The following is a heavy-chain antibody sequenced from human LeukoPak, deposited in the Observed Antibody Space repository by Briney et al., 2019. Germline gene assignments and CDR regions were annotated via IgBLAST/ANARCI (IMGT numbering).Heavy chain of an antibody. Sequence: PSQTLSLTCTVSGGSISSGSYYWSWIRQPAGKGLEWIGRIYTSGSTNYNPSLKSRVTISVDTSKNQFSLKLSSVTAADTAVYYCAREDGSGSWNYYYMDVWGKGTTVTVSS. CDR3: AREDGSGSWNYYYMDV. V-gene: IGHV4-61*02. J-gene: IGHJ6*03. CDR1: GGSISSGSYY. D-gene: IGHD3-10*01. CDR2: IYTSGST.